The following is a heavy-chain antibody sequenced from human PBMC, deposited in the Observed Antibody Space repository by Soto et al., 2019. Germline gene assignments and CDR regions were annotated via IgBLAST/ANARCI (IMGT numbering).Heavy chain of an antibody. CDR2: FYYGGST. V-gene: IGHV4-31*02. CDR3: ARGGYYYENSGQNAYDY. CDR1: GGSISSGGYY. J-gene: IGHJ4*01. D-gene: IGHD3-22*01. Sequence: SETLSLTCTVSGGSISSGGYYWSWIRQHPGKGLEWIGYFYYGGSTYYNPSLKSRATISGDTSKNQFSLKLSSVTAADTAVYYCARGGYYYENSGQNAYDYWGQGILVTVSS.